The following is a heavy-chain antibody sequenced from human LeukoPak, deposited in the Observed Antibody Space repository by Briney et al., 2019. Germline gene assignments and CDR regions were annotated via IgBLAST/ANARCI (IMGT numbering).Heavy chain of an antibody. CDR1: GFTLRHYA. Sequence: GGSLRLSCAGSGFTLRHYAMHWLRQAPGKGLEWLAVMSYDGHNKSYSDSVEGRFTISRDDSKNTLYLHLNSLRSEDTGIYYCARTISVFGILPDNWLGSWGQGIPVTVSS. J-gene: IGHJ5*01. D-gene: IGHD3-3*01. CDR2: MSYDGHNK. CDR3: ARTISVFGILPDNWLGS. V-gene: IGHV3-30*03.